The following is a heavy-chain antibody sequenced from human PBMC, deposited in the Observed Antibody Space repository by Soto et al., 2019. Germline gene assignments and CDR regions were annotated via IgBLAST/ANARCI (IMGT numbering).Heavy chain of an antibody. V-gene: IGHV1-18*01. D-gene: IGHD5-12*01. CDR1: GYTFTRSG. Sequence: GASVKVSCKASGYTFTRSGISWVRQAPGQGLEWMGWISTYNGDTNYAQTFQGRVTMTTDTSTSTVYMELRSLRSDDTAVYYCAREGVAPYYYYGMDVWGQGNPGHRLL. CDR3: AREGVAPYYYYGMDV. CDR2: ISTYNGDT. J-gene: IGHJ6*02.